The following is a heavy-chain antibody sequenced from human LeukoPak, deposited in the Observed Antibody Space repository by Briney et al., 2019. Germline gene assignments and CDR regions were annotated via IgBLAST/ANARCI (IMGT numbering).Heavy chain of an antibody. CDR2: IHNSGNT. D-gene: IGHD5-18*01. V-gene: IGHV4-59*08. CDR3: ARHLTMVKLMKCLDH. Sequence: PSETLPLPCTVSGVSLSRFYWDWIRQSPGKGLEWIGYIHNSGNTNYNPSLKSRVTISIDTSKNQFSLKLTSVTAADTALYFCARHLTMVKLMKCLDHCGQGNLVTVSS. J-gene: IGHJ5*02. CDR1: GVSLSRFY.